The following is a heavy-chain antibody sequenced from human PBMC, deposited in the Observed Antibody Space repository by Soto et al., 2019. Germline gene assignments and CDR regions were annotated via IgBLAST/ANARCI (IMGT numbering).Heavy chain of an antibody. CDR3: ARAGAATLSDY. V-gene: IGHV4-59*01. J-gene: IGHJ4*02. D-gene: IGHD2-15*01. CDR1: GGSISNYY. Sequence: QVQLQESGPGLVKPSETLSLTCTVSGGSISNYYCSWIRQPPGKGLEWIGYTYYSGSTNYNPSLKSRATISVDTPKNQFSPQLSSVSAADTAVYYCARAGAATLSDYWGQGTRVTGSS. CDR2: TYYSGST.